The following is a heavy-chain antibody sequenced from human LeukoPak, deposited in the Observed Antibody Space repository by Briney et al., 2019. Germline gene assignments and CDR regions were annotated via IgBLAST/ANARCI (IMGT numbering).Heavy chain of an antibody. CDR3: TRGIGYSYGIDY. Sequence: GGSLRLSCAASGFTFSNAWMNWVRQAPGKGLEWVGRIKSKTDGGTTDYAAPVKGRFTISRDDSKNTAYLQMNSLKTEDTAVYYCTRGIGYSYGIDYWGQGTLVTVSS. J-gene: IGHJ4*02. D-gene: IGHD5-18*01. CDR2: IKSKTDGGTT. CDR1: GFTFSNAW. V-gene: IGHV3-15*07.